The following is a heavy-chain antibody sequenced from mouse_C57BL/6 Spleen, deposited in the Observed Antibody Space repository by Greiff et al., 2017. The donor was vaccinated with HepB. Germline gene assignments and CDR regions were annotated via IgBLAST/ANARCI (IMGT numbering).Heavy chain of an antibody. CDR3: ARSHYGSSPWFAY. D-gene: IGHD1-1*01. CDR1: GYAFTNYL. Sequence: VQLQQSGAELVRPGTSVKVSRKASGYAFTNYLIEWVKQRPGQGLEWIGVINPGSGGTNYNEKFKGKATLTADKSSSTAYMQLSSLTSEDSAVYFCARSHYGSSPWFAYWGQGTLVTVSA. V-gene: IGHV1-54*01. J-gene: IGHJ3*01. CDR2: INPGSGGT.